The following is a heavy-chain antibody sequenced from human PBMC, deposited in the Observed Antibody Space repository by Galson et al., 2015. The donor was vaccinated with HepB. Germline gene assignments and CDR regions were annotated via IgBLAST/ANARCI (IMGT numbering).Heavy chain of an antibody. J-gene: IGHJ4*02. Sequence: SLRLSCAASGFTVSSNYMSWVRQAPGKGLEWVSVIYSGGSTYYADSVKGRFTISRHNSKNTLYLQMNSLRAEDTAVYYCARSGIAVAGNPYQFDYWGQGTLVTVSS. CDR1: GFTVSSNY. CDR3: ARSGIAVAGNPYQFDY. V-gene: IGHV3-53*04. CDR2: IYSGGST. D-gene: IGHD6-19*01.